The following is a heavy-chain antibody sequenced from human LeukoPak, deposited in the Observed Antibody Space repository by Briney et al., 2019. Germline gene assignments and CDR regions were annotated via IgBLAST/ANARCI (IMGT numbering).Heavy chain of an antibody. J-gene: IGHJ4*02. D-gene: IGHD6-6*01. CDR3: ARGKEQLYGTFDY. Sequence: SETLSLTCAVYGGSFSGYYWSWIRQPPGKGLEWIGEINHSGSTNYNPSLKSRVTISVDTSKNQFSLKLSSVTAADTAVYYCARGKEQLYGTFDYWGQGTLVTVSS. CDR2: INHSGST. V-gene: IGHV4-34*01. CDR1: GGSFSGYY.